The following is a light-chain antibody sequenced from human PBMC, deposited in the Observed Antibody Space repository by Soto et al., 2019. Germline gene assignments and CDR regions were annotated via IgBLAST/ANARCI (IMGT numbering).Light chain of an antibody. J-gene: IGKJ5*01. Sequence: EIVLMQSPCTRYLSPGERATLSCSVSQSVSSSYLAWYQQTPGQAPRLLIYGASSRATGIPDRFSGSGSGTDFTLIINRLEPEDVAIYYCQQYGGSPRITFGQGTRLEIK. CDR3: QQYGGSPRIT. V-gene: IGKV3-20*01. CDR1: QSVSSSY. CDR2: GAS.